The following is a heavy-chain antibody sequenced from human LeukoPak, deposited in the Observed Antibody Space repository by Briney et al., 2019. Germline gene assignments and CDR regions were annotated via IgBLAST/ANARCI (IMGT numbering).Heavy chain of an antibody. J-gene: IGHJ5*02. Sequence: GGSLRLSCAASGFTFSSYAMSGVRQAPGKGLEWVSAISGSGGSTYYADSVKGRFTISRDNSKNTLYLQMNSLRAEDTAVYYCAKLAGVTTVVTPNWFDPWGQGTLVTVSS. V-gene: IGHV3-23*01. D-gene: IGHD4-23*01. CDR2: ISGSGGST. CDR1: GFTFSSYA. CDR3: AKLAGVTTVVTPNWFDP.